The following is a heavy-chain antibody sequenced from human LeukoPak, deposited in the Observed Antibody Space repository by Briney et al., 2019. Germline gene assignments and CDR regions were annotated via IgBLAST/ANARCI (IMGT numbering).Heavy chain of an antibody. D-gene: IGHD1-7*01. CDR2: INQDGNEK. CDR3: ARTNSQARDYYYYMDV. CDR1: GFTFTTYW. V-gene: IGHV3-7*01. J-gene: IGHJ6*03. Sequence: PGASLRLSCAASGFTFTTYWMSWVRQAPGQGLEWVANINQDGNEKYYVDSVKGRFTMSRDNAKNSLYLQMNSLRADDTAVYYCARTNSQARDYYYYMDVWGKGTTVTVSS.